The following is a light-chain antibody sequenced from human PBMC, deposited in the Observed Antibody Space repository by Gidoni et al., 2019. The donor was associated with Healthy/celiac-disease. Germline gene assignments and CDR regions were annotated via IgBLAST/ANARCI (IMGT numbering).Light chain of an antibody. CDR3: YSRDSRGYHPV. V-gene: IGLV3-19*01. CDR2: GKN. Sequence: SSELTQDPAVSVALGQTVRITCQGDSLRSYYATWYQQKPGQAPVLVIYGKNNRPSGIPDRFSGSSSGNTASLTITGAQAEDEAAYYCYSRDSRGYHPVFGGGTKLTVL. J-gene: IGLJ2*01. CDR1: SLRSYY.